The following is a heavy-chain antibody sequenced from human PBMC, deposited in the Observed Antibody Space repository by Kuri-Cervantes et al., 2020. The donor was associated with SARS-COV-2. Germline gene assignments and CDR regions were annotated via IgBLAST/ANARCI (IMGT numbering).Heavy chain of an antibody. D-gene: IGHD6-13*01. CDR2: IYYSGTT. CDR1: GGSISSSSYY. Sequence: SESLSLTCTISGGSISSSSYYWGWIRQPPGKGREWIGSIYYSGTTYYNPSLKSRVTISVDTSKNQFSLKLSSVTAADTAVYYCARCRRIAAASRWFDPWGQGTLVTVSS. CDR3: ARCRRIAAASRWFDP. J-gene: IGHJ5*02. V-gene: IGHV4-39*07.